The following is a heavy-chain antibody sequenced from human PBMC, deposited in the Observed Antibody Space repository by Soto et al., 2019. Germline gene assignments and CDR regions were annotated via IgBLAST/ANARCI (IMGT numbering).Heavy chain of an antibody. CDR3: ARGSYYDLWSGPQYFDY. J-gene: IGHJ4*01. D-gene: IGHD3-3*01. V-gene: IGHV3-48*01. CDR2: ISSSSSTI. Sequence: PGGSLRLSCAASGFTFSSYSMNWVRQAPGKGLEWVSYISSSSSTIYYADSVKGRFTISRDNAKNSLYLQMNSLRAEDTAVYYCARGSYYDLWSGPQYFDYWGHGTLVTVSS. CDR1: GFTFSSYS.